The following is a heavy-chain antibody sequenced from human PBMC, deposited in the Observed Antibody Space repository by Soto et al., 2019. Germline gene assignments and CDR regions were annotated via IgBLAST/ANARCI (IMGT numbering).Heavy chain of an antibody. CDR2: ISAYNGNT. CDR1: GYTFINYY. Sequence: ASVKVSCKASGYTFINYYIHWVRQAPGQGLEWMGMISAYNGNTNYAQKLQGRVTMTTDTSTSTAYMELRSLRSDDTAVYYCARVGGYANDAFDIWGQGTMVTVSS. CDR3: ARVGGYANDAFDI. D-gene: IGHD5-12*01. J-gene: IGHJ3*02. V-gene: IGHV1-18*01.